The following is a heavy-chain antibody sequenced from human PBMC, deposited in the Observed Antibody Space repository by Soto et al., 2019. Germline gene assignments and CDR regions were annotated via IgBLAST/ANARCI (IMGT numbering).Heavy chain of an antibody. CDR3: AVLEPPTLGEFPGY. D-gene: IGHD3-10*01. CDR2: ISSSSSTI. Sequence: EVQLVESGGGLVQPGGSLRLSCAASGFTFSSYSMNWVRQAPGKGLEWVSYISSSSSTIYYADSVKGRFTISRDNAKNSLYLQMNSLRAEDTAVYYCAVLEPPTLGEFPGYWGQGTLVTVSS. CDR1: GFTFSSYS. J-gene: IGHJ4*02. V-gene: IGHV3-48*01.